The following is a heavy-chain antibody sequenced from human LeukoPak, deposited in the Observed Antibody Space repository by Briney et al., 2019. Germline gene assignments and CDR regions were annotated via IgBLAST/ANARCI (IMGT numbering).Heavy chain of an antibody. CDR1: GLTFSSYW. CDR2: IRSQSNGGTT. V-gene: IGHV3-15*01. Sequence: PGGSLRLSCEASGLTFSSYWMSWVRQAPGKGLEWVGRIRSQSNGGTTDYAAPVKGRFTISRDDSKNTLYLQMNSLKTEDTAVYYCSTWTGGVVVTNWGQGTLVTVSS. CDR3: STWTGGVVVTN. J-gene: IGHJ4*02. D-gene: IGHD2-2*01.